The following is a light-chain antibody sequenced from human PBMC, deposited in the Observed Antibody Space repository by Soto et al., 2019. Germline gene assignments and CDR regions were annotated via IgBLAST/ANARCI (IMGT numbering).Light chain of an antibody. V-gene: IGLV3-21*02. Sequence: SYELTQTSPVSVAPGQTARISCGGNNIGGKSVHWYQQKPGQAPVVVVYDDSDRPSGIPGRFSGSNSGNTATLTISRVEAGDEADYHCQVWDDNSDHHVFGTGTKVTVL. CDR3: QVWDDNSDHHV. J-gene: IGLJ1*01. CDR2: DDS. CDR1: NIGGKS.